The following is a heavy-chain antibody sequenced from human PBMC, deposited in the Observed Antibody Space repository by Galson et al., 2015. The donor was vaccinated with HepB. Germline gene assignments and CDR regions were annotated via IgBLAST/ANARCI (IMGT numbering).Heavy chain of an antibody. J-gene: IGHJ4*02. D-gene: IGHD6-13*01. CDR2: ISGSGVSS. V-gene: IGHV3-23*01. CDR3: AKHQKYSSSWIDW. CDR1: GFTFNNYA. Sequence: SLRLSCAASGFTFNNYAMTWVRQAPGKGLEWVSVISGSGVSSYYVDSVKGRFTISRDNSKNTVFLQMDTLRAEDSAIYYCAKHQKYSSSWIDWWGQGTLVTVSS.